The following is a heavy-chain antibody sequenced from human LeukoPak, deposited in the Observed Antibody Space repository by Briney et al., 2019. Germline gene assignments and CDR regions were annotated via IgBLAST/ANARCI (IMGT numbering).Heavy chain of an antibody. CDR1: GFTFSSYW. V-gene: IGHV3-7*01. CDR3: ARVRWYCSSTSCYYFDY. Sequence: PGGSLRLSCAASGFTFSSYWMSWVRQAPGKGLEWVANIKQDGSEKYYVDSVKGRFTISRDNAKNSLYLQMNSLRAEDTAVYYCARVRWYCSSTSCYYFDYWGQGTLVTVSS. J-gene: IGHJ4*02. CDR2: IKQDGSEK. D-gene: IGHD2-2*01.